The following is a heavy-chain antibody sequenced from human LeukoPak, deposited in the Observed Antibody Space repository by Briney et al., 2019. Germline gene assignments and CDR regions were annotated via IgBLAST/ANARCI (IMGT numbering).Heavy chain of an antibody. J-gene: IGHJ4*02. D-gene: IGHD1-1*01. CDR1: GYSFTNYW. Sequence: GESLKISCKGSGYSFTNYWIGWVRQMPGKGLEWMGFIYPGDSDTRYSPSFQGQVSFSADKSIRTAYLQWSSLKASDTAMYYCARTSGDNDGNALYFDYWGQGTLVTVSS. CDR3: ARTSGDNDGNALYFDY. CDR2: IYPGDSDT. V-gene: IGHV5-51*01.